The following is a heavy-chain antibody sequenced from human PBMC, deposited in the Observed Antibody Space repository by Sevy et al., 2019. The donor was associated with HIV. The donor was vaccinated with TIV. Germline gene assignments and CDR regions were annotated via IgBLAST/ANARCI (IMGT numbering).Heavy chain of an antibody. Sequence: GGSLRLSCAASGFTFSNAWMNWVRQAPGKGLEWVGRIKSKTDCGTTDYAAPVKGRFTISRDDSKNTLYLQMNSLKTEETAVYYCTTDKYYYDSSGYYPDYFDYWGQGTLVTVSS. CDR3: TTDKYYYDSSGYYPDYFDY. CDR2: IKSKTDCGTT. J-gene: IGHJ4*02. V-gene: IGHV3-15*07. D-gene: IGHD3-22*01. CDR1: GFTFSNAW.